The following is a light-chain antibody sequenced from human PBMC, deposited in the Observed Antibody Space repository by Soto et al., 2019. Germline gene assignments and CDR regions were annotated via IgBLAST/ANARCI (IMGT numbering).Light chain of an antibody. V-gene: IGKV3-15*01. CDR2: GAF. CDR1: QSVSSD. CDR3: QQYNNWPSST. J-gene: IGKJ5*01. Sequence: EIVMTQSPVTPSVSLGVRATLSCMASQSVSSDLAWYQQKPCQAPRLLIYGAFNRATGVPARFSGSGSGTEVTLTISSLQSEDFAVYYCQQYNNWPSSTFGQGTRLEIK.